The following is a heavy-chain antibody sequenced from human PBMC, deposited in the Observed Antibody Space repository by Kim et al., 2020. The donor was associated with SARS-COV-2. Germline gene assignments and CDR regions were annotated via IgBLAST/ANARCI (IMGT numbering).Heavy chain of an antibody. V-gene: IGHV4-4*02. Sequence: SETLSLTCAVSGGSISSSNWWSWVRQPPGKGLEWIGEIYHSGSTNYNPSLKSRVTISVDKSKNQFSLKLSSVTAADTAVYYCASGVDYGDYFRYYGMDVWGQGTTVTVSS. CDR2: IYHSGST. CDR3: ASGVDYGDYFRYYGMDV. CDR1: GGSISSSNW. J-gene: IGHJ6*02. D-gene: IGHD4-17*01.